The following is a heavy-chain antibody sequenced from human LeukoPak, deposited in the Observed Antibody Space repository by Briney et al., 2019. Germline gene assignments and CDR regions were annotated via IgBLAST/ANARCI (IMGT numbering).Heavy chain of an antibody. CDR2: ISSGSEK. J-gene: IGHJ4*02. CDR1: GFTFSIFP. Sequence: GGSLRLSCEASGFTFSIFPMHWVRQAPGKGLEWVALISSGSEKYYADSVKGRFAISRDNSKNMLYLQMNSLRADDTAVYYCARDLELSAVYYFDSWGQGTLVIVSS. V-gene: IGHV3-30*09. D-gene: IGHD3-3*01. CDR3: ARDLELSAVYYFDS.